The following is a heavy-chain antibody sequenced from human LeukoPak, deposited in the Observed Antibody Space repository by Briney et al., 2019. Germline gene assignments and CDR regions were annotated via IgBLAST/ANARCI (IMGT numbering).Heavy chain of an antibody. CDR2: QDGNNK. CDR1: GFTFSSYT. D-gene: IGHD5-12*01. CDR3: ARDDRGYSGYHFDH. Sequence: GGSLRFSCAASGFTFSSYTFHWVRQGPGKGLEWVAVQDGNNKYYTDSVKGRFTISRDNSKNTLYLQMNSLRAEDTAVYYCARDDRGYSGYHFDHWGQGTLVTVSS. J-gene: IGHJ4*02. V-gene: IGHV3-30-3*01.